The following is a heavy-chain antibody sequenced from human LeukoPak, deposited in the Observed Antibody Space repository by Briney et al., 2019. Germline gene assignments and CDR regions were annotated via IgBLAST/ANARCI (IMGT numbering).Heavy chain of an antibody. Sequence: GGSLRLSRAASGFTSSSCWMSWVRPAPGRGREWVANIKQDGREKYYVDSVKSRFTSSRDNAKNSLYLQMNSLRAEDTAVYYCARDLFRFLDSDAFDIGGQETMVTVSS. V-gene: IGHV3-7*01. J-gene: IGHJ3*02. D-gene: IGHD3-3*01. CDR3: ARDLFRFLDSDAFDI. CDR1: GFTSSSCW. CDR2: IKQDGREK.